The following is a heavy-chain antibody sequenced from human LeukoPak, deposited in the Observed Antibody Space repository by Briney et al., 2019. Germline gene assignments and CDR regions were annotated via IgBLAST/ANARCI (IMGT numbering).Heavy chain of an antibody. Sequence: PSETLSLTCTVSGGSISSYYWSWIRQPAGKGLEWIGRIYTSGSTNYNPSLKSRVTMSVDTSKNQFSLKLSSVTAADTAVYYCARSVGSSWYGRSLSPFDPWGQGTLVTVSS. V-gene: IGHV4-4*07. J-gene: IGHJ5*02. CDR3: ARSVGSSWYGRSLSPFDP. CDR1: GGSISSYY. CDR2: IYTSGST. D-gene: IGHD6-13*01.